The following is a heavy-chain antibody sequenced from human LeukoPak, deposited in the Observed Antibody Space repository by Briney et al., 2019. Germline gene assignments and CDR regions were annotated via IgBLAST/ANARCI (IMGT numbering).Heavy chain of an antibody. Sequence: GGALEISFKGSGFSFTSYWIGWVRQMAGKGLEWMGIIYPGDSDTRYSPPFQGQATISANKSISTAYLQWSSLKASDTAMYYCARHGPTMTLDYWGQGTLVTVSS. CDR1: GFSFTSYW. J-gene: IGHJ4*02. CDR3: ARHGPTMTLDY. V-gene: IGHV5-51*01. D-gene: IGHD3-22*01. CDR2: IYPGDSDT.